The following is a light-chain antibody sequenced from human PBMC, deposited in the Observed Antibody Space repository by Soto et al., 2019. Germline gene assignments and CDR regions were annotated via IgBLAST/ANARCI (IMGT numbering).Light chain of an antibody. CDR1: SSDVGGYNY. CDR2: EVS. J-gene: IGLJ1*01. CDR3: SSYAPSNNYV. V-gene: IGLV2-8*01. Sequence: QSALTQPPSASGSPGQSVTISCTGTSSDVGGYNYVSWYQQHPGKAPKLMIYEVSKRPSGVPDRFSGSKSGNTASLTVSGLQAEDEADYYCSSYAPSNNYVFGTGTKPTVL.